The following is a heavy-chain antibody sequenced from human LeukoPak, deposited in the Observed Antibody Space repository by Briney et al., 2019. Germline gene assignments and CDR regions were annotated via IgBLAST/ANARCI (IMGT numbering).Heavy chain of an antibody. CDR2: IYYSGST. Sequence: PSETLSLTCTVSGGSISTYYWSWIRQPPGKGLEWIGYIYYSGSTNYNPSLMSRVTLSVDTSKNQFSLQLSSVTAADTAVYYCARHVSSSWYVANWSDPWGQGTLVTVSS. V-gene: IGHV4-59*08. D-gene: IGHD6-13*01. CDR3: ARHVSSSWYVANWSDP. CDR1: GGSISTYY. J-gene: IGHJ5*02.